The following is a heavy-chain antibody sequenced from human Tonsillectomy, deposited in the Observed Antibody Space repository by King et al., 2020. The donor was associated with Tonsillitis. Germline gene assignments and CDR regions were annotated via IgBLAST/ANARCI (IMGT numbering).Heavy chain of an antibody. J-gene: IGHJ6*03. Sequence: VQLVESGAEVKKPGASVKVSCKAAGYTFTSYGISWVRQAPGQGLEWMGWISPYNVDTDYAQKFQCRVTMTTDTSTSTAYMELRSLRSDDTAVYYCARDMWDLRMDVWGKGTTVTVSS. D-gene: IGHD1-26*01. CDR2: ISPYNVDT. CDR3: ARDMWDLRMDV. V-gene: IGHV1-18*01. CDR1: GYTFTSYG.